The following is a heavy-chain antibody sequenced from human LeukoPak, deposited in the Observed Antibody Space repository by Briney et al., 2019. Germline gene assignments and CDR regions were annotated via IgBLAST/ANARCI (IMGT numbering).Heavy chain of an antibody. Sequence: SETLSLTCTVSGDSISSYYWSWIRQPPGKGLEWIGYIYTSEGTNYIPSLKGRVTISIDTSKNQFSLKLSSVTAADSAVYYCARLTRLSTSPDRYYLDYWGQGTLVTVSS. CDR1: GDSISSYY. J-gene: IGHJ4*02. CDR2: IYTSEGT. D-gene: IGHD6-6*01. CDR3: ARLTRLSTSPDRYYLDY. V-gene: IGHV4-4*09.